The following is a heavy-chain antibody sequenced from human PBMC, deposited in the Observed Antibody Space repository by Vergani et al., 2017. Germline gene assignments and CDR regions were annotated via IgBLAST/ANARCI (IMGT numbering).Heavy chain of an antibody. V-gene: IGHV4-59*01. J-gene: IGHJ6*03. CDR1: GGSISSYY. D-gene: IGHD6-13*01. CDR2: IYYSGST. Sequence: QVQLQESGPGLVKPSETLSLTCTVSGGSISSYYWSWIRQPPGKGLEWIGYIYYSGSTNYNPSLKSRVTISVDTSKNQFSLKLSSVTAADTAVYYCARSFTGSLGASGYSSXWYPEYYYYYYMDVWGKGTTVTVSS. CDR3: ARSFTGSLGASGYSSXWYPEYYYYYYMDV.